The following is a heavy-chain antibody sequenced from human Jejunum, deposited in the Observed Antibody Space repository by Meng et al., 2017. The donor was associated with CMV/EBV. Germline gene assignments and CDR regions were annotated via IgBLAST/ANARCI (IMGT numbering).Heavy chain of an antibody. V-gene: IGHV3-21*01. CDR3: TRGIVIVPGAYYFDS. CDR1: AFPFSPYG. D-gene: IGHD3-16*02. Sequence: SAFPFSPYGVPCVRPAPGKGLEWVASISGSSSSSYYADSVKGRFTVSRDNAKASLYLQMNSLRAEDTAVYYCTRGIVIVPGAYYFDSWGQGTLVTVSS. CDR2: ISGSSSSS. J-gene: IGHJ4*01.